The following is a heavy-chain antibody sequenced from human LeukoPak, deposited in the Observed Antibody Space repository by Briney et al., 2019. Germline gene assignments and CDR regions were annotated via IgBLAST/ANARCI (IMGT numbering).Heavy chain of an antibody. J-gene: IGHJ4*02. CDR1: VFTFGDYA. CDR2: IRSKAYGGTT. V-gene: IGHV3-49*04. D-gene: IGHD3-22*01. Sequence: PGGSLRLSCTASVFTFGDYAMSWVRQAPGEGLEWVGFIRSKAYGGTTEYAASVKGRFTISRDDSKSIAYLQMNSLKTEDTAVYYCTRGRSYYYDSSGFDYWGQGTLVTVSS. CDR3: TRGRSYYYDSSGFDY.